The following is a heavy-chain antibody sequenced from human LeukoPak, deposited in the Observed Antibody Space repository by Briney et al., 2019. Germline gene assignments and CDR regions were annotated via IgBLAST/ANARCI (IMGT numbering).Heavy chain of an antibody. D-gene: IGHD4-17*01. Sequence: TGGSLRLSCAASGFTFSSYGMHWVRQAPGKGLEWVSSISSSSSYIYYADSVKGRFTISRDNSKNTLYLQMNSLRAEDTALYYCAKDLDHDYDDYGLDYWGQGTLVTVSS. V-gene: IGHV3-21*01. J-gene: IGHJ4*02. CDR3: AKDLDHDYDDYGLDY. CDR1: GFTFSSYG. CDR2: ISSSSSYI.